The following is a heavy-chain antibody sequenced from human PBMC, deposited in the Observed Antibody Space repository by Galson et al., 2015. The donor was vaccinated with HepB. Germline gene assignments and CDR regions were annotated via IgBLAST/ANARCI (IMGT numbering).Heavy chain of an antibody. V-gene: IGHV4-59*12. D-gene: IGHD3-22*01. Sequence: SETLSLTCTVSGVSISSYYWSWIRQPPGKGLEWIGYFYYSGNTNYNPSLKSRVTISVDTSKNQFSLKLSSVTAADTAVYYCARIGVLDSSGYYAITSYYYGMDVWGQGTTVTVSS. CDR2: FYYSGNT. CDR3: ARIGVLDSSGYYAITSYYYGMDV. CDR1: GVSISSYY. J-gene: IGHJ6*02.